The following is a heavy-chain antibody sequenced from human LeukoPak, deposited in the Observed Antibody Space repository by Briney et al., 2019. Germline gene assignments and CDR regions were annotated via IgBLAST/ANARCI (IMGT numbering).Heavy chain of an antibody. J-gene: IGHJ4*02. CDR1: DCRFATYW. Sequence: GESLKISCQGSDCRFATYWIGWLRQRAGKGREWMGIIYPSDSDTSYSPSFQGQVTISADKSIKTAYLQWSSLKASDTAMYYCARPLQGIVGATGSDYWGQGTLVTVSS. V-gene: IGHV5-51*01. D-gene: IGHD1-26*01. CDR3: ARPLQGIVGATGSDY. CDR2: IYPSDSDT.